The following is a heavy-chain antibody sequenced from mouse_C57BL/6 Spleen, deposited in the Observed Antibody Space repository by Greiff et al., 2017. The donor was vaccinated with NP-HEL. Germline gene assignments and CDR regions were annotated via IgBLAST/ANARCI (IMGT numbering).Heavy chain of an antibody. Sequence: VQLQQPGAELVKPGASVKLSCKASGYTFTSYWMQWVKQSPGQGLEWIGDIDPSDSYTNYNQKFKGKATLTVDTSSSTAYMQLSSLTSEDSAVYSWSAGSGSEPSWFAYWGQGTLVTVSA. J-gene: IGHJ3*01. CDR1: GYTFTSYW. D-gene: IGHD1-1*01. CDR2: IDPSDSYT. CDR3: SAGSGSEPSWFAY. V-gene: IGHV1-50*01.